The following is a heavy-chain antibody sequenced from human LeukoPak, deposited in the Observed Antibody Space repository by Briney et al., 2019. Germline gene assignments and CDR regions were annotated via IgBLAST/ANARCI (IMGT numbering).Heavy chain of an antibody. Sequence: SETLSLTCAVYGGSFSGYYWSWIRQPPGKGLEWIGSIYYSGSTYYNPSLKSRVTISVDTSKNQFSLKLSSVTAADTAVYYCARVAGASWYGWFDPWGQGTLVTVSS. V-gene: IGHV4-34*01. CDR1: GGSFSGYY. CDR3: ARVAGASWYGWFDP. CDR2: IYYSGST. D-gene: IGHD6-13*01. J-gene: IGHJ5*02.